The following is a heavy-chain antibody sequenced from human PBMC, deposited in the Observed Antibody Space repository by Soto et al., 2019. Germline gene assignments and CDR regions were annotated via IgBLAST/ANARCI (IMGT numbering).Heavy chain of an antibody. Sequence: GGSLRLSCAASGFTFSDYYMSWIRQAPGKXLEWVSYITGSGSTIYYAASANDRYTIPRDKAKISVYLQKNSLSVEVTAVYYCATRPYHLVVKESDAARNRFDPWGQGIPVTVSS. CDR1: GFTFSDYY. CDR3: ATRPYHLVVKESDAARNRFDP. V-gene: IGHV3-11*01. D-gene: IGHD2-2*01. J-gene: IGHJ5*02. CDR2: ITGSGSTI.